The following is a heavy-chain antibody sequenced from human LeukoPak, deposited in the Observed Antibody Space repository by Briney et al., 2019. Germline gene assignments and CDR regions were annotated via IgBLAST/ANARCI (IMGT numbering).Heavy chain of an antibody. CDR2: INHSGST. V-gene: IGHV4-34*01. J-gene: IGHJ4*02. CDR3: ASFKQWRTYYFDY. CDR1: GGSFSGYY. D-gene: IGHD6-19*01. Sequence: PSETLSLTCAVYGGSFSGYYWSWIRQHPGKGLEWIGEINHSGSTNYNPSLKSRVTISVDTSKNQFSLKLSSVTAADTAVYYCASFKQWRTYYFDYWGQGTLVTVSS.